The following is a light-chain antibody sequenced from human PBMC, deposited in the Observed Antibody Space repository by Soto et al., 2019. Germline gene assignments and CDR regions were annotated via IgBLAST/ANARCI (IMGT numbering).Light chain of an antibody. J-gene: IGKJ4*01. V-gene: IGKV1-12*01. Sequence: DLQMTQSPSSVSASVGDTIAITCRASQGFGTWLAWYQQKPGKAPKLLIYAASNLQAGVPSRFSGRGSGTDFTLTITSLQPEDSASYFCQQAKSFPLSFGGGTKVEI. CDR2: AAS. CDR1: QGFGTW. CDR3: QQAKSFPLS.